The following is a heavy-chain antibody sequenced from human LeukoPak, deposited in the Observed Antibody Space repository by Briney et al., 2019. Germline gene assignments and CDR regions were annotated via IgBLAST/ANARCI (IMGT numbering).Heavy chain of an antibody. D-gene: IGHD6-19*01. CDR3: ARPRVLGSGDAFDI. J-gene: IGHJ3*02. V-gene: IGHV4-59*12. CDR2: VFYSGSI. Sequence: SETLSLTCTVSGGSISSYYWSWIRQPPRKGLEWIGYVFYSGSINYNPSLKSRVTISIDASKNQFSLKLSSVTAADTAMYYCARPRVLGSGDAFDIWGQGTMVTVSS. CDR1: GGSISSYY.